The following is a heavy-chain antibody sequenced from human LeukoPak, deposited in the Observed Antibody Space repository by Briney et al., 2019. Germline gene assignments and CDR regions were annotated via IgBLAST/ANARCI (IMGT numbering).Heavy chain of an antibody. J-gene: IGHJ3*02. CDR3: ARGAYCSGGRCPGAFDI. Sequence: GGSLRLSCAASGFTFRSYAMSWVRQAPGKELEWVSASIGSGGSTYYADSVKGRFTISRDNSKNTLYLQMNSLRAEDTAVYYCARGAYCSGGRCPGAFDIWGQGTMVTVSS. CDR1: GFTFRSYA. D-gene: IGHD2-15*01. V-gene: IGHV3-23*01. CDR2: SIGSGGST.